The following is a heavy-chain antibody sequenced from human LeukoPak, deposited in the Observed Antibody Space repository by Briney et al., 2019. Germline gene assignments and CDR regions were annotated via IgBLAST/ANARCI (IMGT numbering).Heavy chain of an antibody. V-gene: IGHV3-30*04. CDR2: ISYDGSNK. J-gene: IGHJ3*02. D-gene: IGHD5-18*01. CDR3: ARGPHLALDTDDAFDI. Sequence: GGSLRLSCAASGFTFSTYAMHWVRQAPGKGLEWVAAISYDGSNKNYADSVKGRFTISRDNSKNTLYLQMNSLRAEDTAVYYCARGPHLALDTDDAFDIWGQGTMVTVSS. CDR1: GFTFSTYA.